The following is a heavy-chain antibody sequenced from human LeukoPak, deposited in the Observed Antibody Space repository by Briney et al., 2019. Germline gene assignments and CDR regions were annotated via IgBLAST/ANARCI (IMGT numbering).Heavy chain of an antibody. D-gene: IGHD6-13*01. V-gene: IGHV4-30-4*01. J-gene: IGHJ4*02. CDR2: IYYSGST. Sequence: PSETLSLTCTVSGGSISSGDYYWSWIRQPPGKGLEWIGYIYYSGSTYYNPSLKSRVTISVDTSKNQFSLKLSSVTAADTAVYYCASEGIAAAGGNYWGQGTLVTVSS. CDR3: ASEGIAAAGGNY. CDR1: GGSISSGDYY.